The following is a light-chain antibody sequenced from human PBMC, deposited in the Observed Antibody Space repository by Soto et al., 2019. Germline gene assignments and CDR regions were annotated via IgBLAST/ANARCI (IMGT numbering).Light chain of an antibody. Sequence: QSALTQPASVSGSPGQSITISCTGTSSDVGSYVYVSWYQQHPGKAPKLILYEVSNRPSGVSNRFSGSKSGNTASLTISGLQAEDEADYYCSSYVNYNTFVIFGGGTKVTVL. J-gene: IGLJ2*01. CDR2: EVS. CDR1: SSDVGSYVY. V-gene: IGLV2-14*03. CDR3: SSYVNYNTFVI.